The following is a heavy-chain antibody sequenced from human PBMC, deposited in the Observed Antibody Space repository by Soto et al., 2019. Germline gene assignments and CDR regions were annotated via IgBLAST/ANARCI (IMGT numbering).Heavy chain of an antibody. Sequence: EVQLLESGGGLVQPGGSLRLSCAASGFTFSSYAMSWVRQAPGKGLEWVSAISGSGGSTYYADSVKGRFTISRDNSKNTLYLQMNSLRAEDTAVYYCAKGGTTVRLVGATPAYWGQGTLVTVSS. J-gene: IGHJ4*02. CDR2: ISGSGGST. CDR1: GFTFSSYA. CDR3: AKGGTTVRLVGATPAY. V-gene: IGHV3-23*01. D-gene: IGHD1-26*01.